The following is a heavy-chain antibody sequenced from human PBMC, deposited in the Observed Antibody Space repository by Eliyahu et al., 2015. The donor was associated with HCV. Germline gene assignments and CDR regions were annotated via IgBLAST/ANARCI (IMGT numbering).Heavy chain of an antibody. J-gene: IGHJ4*02. Sequence: EVQLVESGGGLVQPGGSXRLSCAAXGFTFSSYEMNWVRQAPGKGLEWVSYISSSGSTIYYADSVKGRFTISRDNAKNSLYLQMNSLRAEDTAVYYCARDLNSNFDYWGQGTLVTVSS. CDR2: ISSSGSTI. CDR3: ARDLNSNFDY. CDR1: GFTFSSYE. V-gene: IGHV3-48*03.